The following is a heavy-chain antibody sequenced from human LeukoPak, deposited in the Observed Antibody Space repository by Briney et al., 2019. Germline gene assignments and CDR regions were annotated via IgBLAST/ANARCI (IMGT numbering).Heavy chain of an antibody. Sequence: SETLSLTCTVSGGSISSSSYYWGWIRQPPGKGLEWIGSIYYSGSTYYNPSLKSRVTISVDTSKNQFSLKLSSVTAADTAVYYCARLGTVRGVPNWFDPWGQGTLVTVSS. V-gene: IGHV4-39*01. CDR3: ARLGTVRGVPNWFDP. D-gene: IGHD3-10*01. CDR1: GGSISSSSYY. CDR2: IYYSGST. J-gene: IGHJ5*02.